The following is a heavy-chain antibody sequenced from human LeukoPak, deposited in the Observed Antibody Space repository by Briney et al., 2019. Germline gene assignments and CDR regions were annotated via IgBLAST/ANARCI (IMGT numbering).Heavy chain of an antibody. J-gene: IGHJ4*02. Sequence: PGGSLRLSCAASGFTFNTYWMHWVRQAPGKGLVWVSRISSDGSTTTYAESVKGRFTISRDNAKNTLYLQMNSLRAEDTAVYYCARDWGGYGPTSHDYWGQGTLVTVSS. D-gene: IGHD3-16*01. CDR3: ARDWGGYGPTSHDY. CDR2: ISSDGSTT. V-gene: IGHV3-74*01. CDR1: GFTFNTYW.